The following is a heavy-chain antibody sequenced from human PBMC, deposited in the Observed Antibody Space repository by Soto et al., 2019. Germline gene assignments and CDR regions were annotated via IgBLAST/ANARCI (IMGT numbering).Heavy chain of an antibody. CDR1: GYSFSNYW. Sequence: ESLKISCKGFGYSFSNYWIGWVRQMPGKGLEWMGIIYPGDSDTRYSPSFQGQVTISVDKSISTAYLQWSSLKASDTAMYYCARHLRATPFDYWGQGTLVTVSS. CDR2: IYPGDSDT. CDR3: ARHLRATPFDY. D-gene: IGHD2-15*01. V-gene: IGHV5-51*01. J-gene: IGHJ4*02.